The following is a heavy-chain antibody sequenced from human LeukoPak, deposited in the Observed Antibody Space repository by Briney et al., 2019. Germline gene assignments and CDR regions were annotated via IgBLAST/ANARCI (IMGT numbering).Heavy chain of an antibody. D-gene: IGHD3-16*02. CDR3: AKAANFTTLRYFDS. V-gene: IGHV3-30-3*01. Sequence: PGGSLRLSCAASGFTFSSYAMHWVRQAPGKGLEWVAVISYDGSNKYYADSVKGRFTISRDNSKNTMYLQMDSLRAEDTAVYYCAKAANFTTLRYFDSWGQGTLVTVSS. CDR2: ISYDGSNK. J-gene: IGHJ5*01. CDR1: GFTFSSYA.